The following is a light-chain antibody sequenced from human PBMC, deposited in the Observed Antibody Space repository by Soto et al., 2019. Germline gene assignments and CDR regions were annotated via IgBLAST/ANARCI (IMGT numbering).Light chain of an antibody. Sequence: ETVRTQTPATPSATPGQRATLSCGASHSVSSDVAWYQQKPGQAPRLLVYGASSRATGIPERFSGSVSETDLPLSISGPAPVDFAVYYCQHYGNSPLTFGQGTRLEIK. J-gene: IGKJ5*01. CDR3: QHYGNSPLT. V-gene: IGKV3-20*01. CDR1: HSVSSD. CDR2: GAS.